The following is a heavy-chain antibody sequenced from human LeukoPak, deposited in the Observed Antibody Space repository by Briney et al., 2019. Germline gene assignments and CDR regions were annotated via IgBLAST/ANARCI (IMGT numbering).Heavy chain of an antibody. CDR3: ARGGGYFLIDAFDL. CDR1: GGSISSYY. J-gene: IGHJ3*01. CDR2: MYYNRST. V-gene: IGHV4-59*01. D-gene: IGHD3-22*01. Sequence: SETLSLTCTVSGGSISSYYWSWIRQPPGKGLEWIGYMYYNRSTNYNPSLKSRVTIAVDTSKNQFSLKLSSVTAADTAVYYCARGGGYFLIDAFDLWGLGTMVTVSS.